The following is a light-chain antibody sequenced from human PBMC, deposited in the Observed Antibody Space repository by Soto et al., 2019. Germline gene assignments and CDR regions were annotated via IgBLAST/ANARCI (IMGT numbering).Light chain of an antibody. CDR1: QSISSH. J-gene: IGKJ3*01. V-gene: IGKV1-39*01. CDR2: AAS. Sequence: DIQMTQSPSSLSASVGDRVTITCRASQSISSHLNWYQQKPGKAPKVLIYAASSLPGGVTSRFSGSGSGTDFTLTIKSLQPEDFATYYFQQSYSSPFSFGPGTKVDIK. CDR3: QQSYSSPFS.